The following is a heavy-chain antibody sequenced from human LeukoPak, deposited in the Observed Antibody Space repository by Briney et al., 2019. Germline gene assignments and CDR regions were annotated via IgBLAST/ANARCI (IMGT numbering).Heavy chain of an antibody. V-gene: IGHV1-2*02. J-gene: IGHJ5*02. CDR2: INPNSGGT. Sequence: ASVKVSCKASGYAFTGYYMHWVRQAPGQGLEWMGWINPNSGGTNYAQKFQGRVTMTRDTSISTAYMELSRLRSDDTAVYYCAREPRRGHWFDPWGQGTLVTVSS. CDR3: AREPRRGHWFDP. CDR1: GYAFTGYY.